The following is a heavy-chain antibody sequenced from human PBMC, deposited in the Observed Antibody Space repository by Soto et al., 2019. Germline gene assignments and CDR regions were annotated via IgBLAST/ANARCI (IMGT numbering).Heavy chain of an antibody. D-gene: IGHD3-22*01. Sequence: ASVKVSCKASGYTFTSYYMHWVRQAPGQGLEWMGIINPSGGSTSYAQKFQGRVTMTRDTSTSTVYMELSSLRSEDTAVYYCARRSGSYYYDSSDLDYWGQGTLVTVSS. CDR2: INPSGGST. CDR3: ARRSGSYYYDSSDLDY. V-gene: IGHV1-46*01. CDR1: GYTFTSYY. J-gene: IGHJ4*02.